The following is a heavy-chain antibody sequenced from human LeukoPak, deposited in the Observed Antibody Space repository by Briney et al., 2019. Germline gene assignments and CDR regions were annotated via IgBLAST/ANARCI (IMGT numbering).Heavy chain of an antibody. CDR3: AGDNTENGDLDYLDY. V-gene: IGHV3-21*01. D-gene: IGHD4-17*01. CDR1: GFTFSAYG. Sequence: TGGSLRLSCAASGFTFSAYGMSWVRQSPGQGLEWVSSISSSSSWIFYADSVKGRFTISRDNAKNSLFLQMNSLRAEDTAVYYCAGDNTENGDLDYLDYWGQGTLVTVSS. CDR2: ISSSSSWI. J-gene: IGHJ4*02.